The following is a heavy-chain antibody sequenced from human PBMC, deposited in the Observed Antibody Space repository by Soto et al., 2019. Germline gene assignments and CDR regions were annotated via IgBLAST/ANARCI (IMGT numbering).Heavy chain of an antibody. V-gene: IGHV4-39*01. Sequence: QLQLQESGPGLVKPSETLSLTCTVSGGSISSRGYYWGWIRQPPGKGLEWIGTIYYSGSTSYNPSVKSRLTVSVDTSKSQFSLKLSSVTAADTGVYYCATSNWFDPWGQGTLVTVSS. CDR3: ATSNWFDP. CDR2: IYYSGST. CDR1: GGSISSRGYY. J-gene: IGHJ5*02.